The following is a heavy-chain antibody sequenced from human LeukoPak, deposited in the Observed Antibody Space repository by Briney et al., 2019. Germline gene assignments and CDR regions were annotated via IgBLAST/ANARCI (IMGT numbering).Heavy chain of an antibody. D-gene: IGHD3-22*01. Sequence: PGGSLRLSCAASGFTFSSYWMHWVRQAPGKGLVWVSRINSDGSSTSYADSVKGRFTISRDNAKNTLYLQMNSLRAEDTAVYYCARVEAPAMGYYGSSGYYSHNAFDIWGQGTMVTVSS. CDR3: ARVEAPAMGYYGSSGYYSHNAFDI. J-gene: IGHJ3*02. CDR2: INSDGSST. CDR1: GFTFSSYW. V-gene: IGHV3-74*01.